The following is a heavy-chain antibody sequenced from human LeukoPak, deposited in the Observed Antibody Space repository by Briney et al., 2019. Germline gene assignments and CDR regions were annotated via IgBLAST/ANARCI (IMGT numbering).Heavy chain of an antibody. Sequence: ASVKVSCKASGYTFTSYGISWVRQAPGQGLEWMGWISAYNGNTNYAQKLQGRVTMTTDTSTSTAYMELRSLRSDDTAVYYCARVHDDFWSGYYQPYYFDYWGQGTLVTVSS. CDR3: ARVHDDFWSGYYQPYYFDY. CDR1: GYTFTSYG. V-gene: IGHV1-18*01. J-gene: IGHJ4*02. D-gene: IGHD3-3*01. CDR2: ISAYNGNT.